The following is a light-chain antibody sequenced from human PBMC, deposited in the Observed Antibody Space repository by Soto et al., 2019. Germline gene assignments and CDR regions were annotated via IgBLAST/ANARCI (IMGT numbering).Light chain of an antibody. Sequence: TVLTQSPGTLSLSPGERATLSCRASHSVSSSSLAWYQQKPGQAPRLLIYGTSRRATGIPDRFSGSGSGSDFTLTISRLEPEDFAVYYCQQDGTFGQGTKVDIK. CDR2: GTS. CDR1: HSVSSSS. J-gene: IGKJ1*01. V-gene: IGKV3-20*01. CDR3: QQDGT.